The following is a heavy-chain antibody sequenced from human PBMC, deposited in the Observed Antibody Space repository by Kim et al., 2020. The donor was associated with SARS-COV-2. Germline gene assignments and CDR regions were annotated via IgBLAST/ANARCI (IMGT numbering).Heavy chain of an antibody. CDR1: AYTFTAYY. Sequence: ASVKVSCKASAYTFTAYYMHWVRQAPGQGLEWMGWINPNSGGTNYAQKFQGRVTMTRDTSISTAYMELSSLRSDDTTVYYCARGGARGLVVPFDPWGQGTLVTVSS. J-gene: IGHJ5*02. CDR3: ARGGARGLVVPFDP. D-gene: IGHD2-2*01. V-gene: IGHV1-2*02. CDR2: INPNSGGT.